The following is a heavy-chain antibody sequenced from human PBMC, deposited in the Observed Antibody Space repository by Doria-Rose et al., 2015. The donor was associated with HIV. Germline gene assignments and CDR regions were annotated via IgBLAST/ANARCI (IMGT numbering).Heavy chain of an antibody. D-gene: IGHD1-7*01. V-gene: IGHV3-21*01. Sequence: EVQLVESGGGLVKPGGSLRLSCAASGFTFTNYNMNWVRQAPGKGLEWVSSISTSGSYLFYADSVKVRFTISSDNAKNSLHLQVNSLRAEDTAVYYCAKSRSGTKPYYYGMDVWGQGTTVTVSS. CDR3: AKSRSGTKPYYYGMDV. CDR1: GFTFTNYN. CDR2: ISTSGSYL. J-gene: IGHJ6*02.